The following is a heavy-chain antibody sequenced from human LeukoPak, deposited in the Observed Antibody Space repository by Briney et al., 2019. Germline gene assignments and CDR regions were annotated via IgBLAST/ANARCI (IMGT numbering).Heavy chain of an antibody. J-gene: IGHJ4*02. CDR3: ARAGDRVATITTTLDY. CDR1: GGSFSGYY. V-gene: IGHV4-34*01. CDR2: INHSGST. D-gene: IGHD5-12*01. Sequence: PSETLSLTCAVYGGSFSGYYWSWIRQTPGKGLEWIGEINHSGSTNYNPSLKSRVTISVDTSKNQFSLKLSSVTAADTAVYYCARAGDRVATITTTLDYWGQGTLVTVSS.